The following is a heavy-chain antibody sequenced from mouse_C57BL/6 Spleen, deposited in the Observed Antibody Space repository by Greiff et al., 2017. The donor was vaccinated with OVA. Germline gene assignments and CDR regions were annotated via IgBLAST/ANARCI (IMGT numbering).Heavy chain of an antibody. J-gene: IGHJ1*03. Sequence: EVQLQESGPGLVKPSQSLSLTCSVTGYSITSGYYWHWIRQFPGNKLEWMGYISYDGSNNYNPSLKNRISITRDTSKNQFFLKLNSVTTEDTATYYCAREGGYFDVWGTGTTVTVSS. CDR2: ISYDGSN. CDR1: GYSITSGYY. V-gene: IGHV3-6*01. CDR3: AREGGYFDV.